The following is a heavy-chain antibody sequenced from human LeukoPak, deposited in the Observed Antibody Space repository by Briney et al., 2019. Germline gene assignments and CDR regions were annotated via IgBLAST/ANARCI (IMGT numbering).Heavy chain of an antibody. CDR2: IYPGDSDT. CDR1: GYSCTSYW. Sequence: GESLKISCKGSGYSCTSYWIGWVRQMPGKGLEWMGIIYPGDSDTRYSPSFQGQVTISADKSISTAYLQWSSLKASDTAMYYCARRPLYSSGWYGYFDHWGQGTLVTVSS. CDR3: ARRPLYSSGWYGYFDH. J-gene: IGHJ4*02. D-gene: IGHD6-19*01. V-gene: IGHV5-51*01.